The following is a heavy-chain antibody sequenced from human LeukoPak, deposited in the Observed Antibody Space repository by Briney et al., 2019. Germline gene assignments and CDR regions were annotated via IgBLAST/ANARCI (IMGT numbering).Heavy chain of an antibody. CDR3: AKAVVPGAIEGGDALDI. CDR1: GFILSSYW. J-gene: IGHJ3*02. V-gene: IGHV3-74*01. D-gene: IGHD2-2*01. CDR2: INFDGSST. Sequence: RPGGSLRLSCAASGFILSSYWLHWVRQAPGKGLVWVSRINFDGSSTNYADSVKGRFTVSRDNAKHSLYLQMNSLRAEDMALYYCAKAVVPGAIEGGDALDIWGHGTMVTVSS.